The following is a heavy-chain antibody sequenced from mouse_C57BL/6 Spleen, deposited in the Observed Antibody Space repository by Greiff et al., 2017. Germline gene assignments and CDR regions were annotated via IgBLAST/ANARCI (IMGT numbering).Heavy chain of an antibody. CDR1: GFTFSDYG. Sequence: EVMLVESGGGLVKPGGSLKLSCAASGFTFSDYGMHWVRQAPGKGLEWVAYISRGSSTIYYADTVKGRFTFSRDNAKNTPFLQMTGVRSKETVMYNCARLPTVVPMDYWGQGTSVTVSS. CDR2: ISRGSSTI. J-gene: IGHJ4*01. CDR3: ARLPTVVPMDY. D-gene: IGHD1-1*01. V-gene: IGHV5-17*01.